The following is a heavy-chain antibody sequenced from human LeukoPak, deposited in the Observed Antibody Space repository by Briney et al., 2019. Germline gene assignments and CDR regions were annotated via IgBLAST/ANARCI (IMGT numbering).Heavy chain of an antibody. Sequence: SVTLSLTCTVSGGSISSYYWSWIRQPPGKGLEWIGYIYHSGSTSYNPSLKSRVTISVDTSKNQFSLKLSSVTAADTAVYYCARDPLFDWFDPWGQGTLVTVSS. J-gene: IGHJ5*02. D-gene: IGHD3-10*01. V-gene: IGHV4-59*12. CDR3: ARDPLFDWFDP. CDR2: IYHSGST. CDR1: GGSISSYY.